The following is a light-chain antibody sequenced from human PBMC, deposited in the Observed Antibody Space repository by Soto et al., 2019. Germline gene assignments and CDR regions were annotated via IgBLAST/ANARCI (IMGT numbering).Light chain of an antibody. Sequence: QSALTQPPSASGSPGQSVAISCTGTSSDAGGYNYVSWYQQHPGKAPKLMIYEVNKRPSGVPDRFSGSKSGNTASLTVSGLQAEDEAYYYCSSYAGSSNVFGTGTKVTVL. CDR1: SSDAGGYNY. CDR3: SSYAGSSNV. CDR2: EVN. J-gene: IGLJ1*01. V-gene: IGLV2-8*01.